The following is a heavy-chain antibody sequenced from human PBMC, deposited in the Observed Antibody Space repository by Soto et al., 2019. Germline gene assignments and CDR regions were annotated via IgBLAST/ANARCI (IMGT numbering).Heavy chain of an antibody. V-gene: IGHV3-48*04. Sequence: EVQLVESGGALVQPGGSLRLSCAATGFTLSSYSMQWVRQAPGKGPEWGSDISGSGGSVIFYAESVRGRFTVSRDDAKNSQVLEMNSLRPEDSAIYYCARGCSGACWFEKWGQGTLVIVSS. CDR2: ISGSGGSVI. CDR3: ARGCSGACWFEK. D-gene: IGHD2-21*02. CDR1: GFTLSSYS. J-gene: IGHJ4*02.